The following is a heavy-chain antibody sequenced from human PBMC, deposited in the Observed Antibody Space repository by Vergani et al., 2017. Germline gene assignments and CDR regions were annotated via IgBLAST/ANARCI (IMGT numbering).Heavy chain of an antibody. CDR3: ARNRAIELAGRMHYYYAIDV. Sequence: QLQLQESGPGLVKPSETLSPTCAVSGVSIKSRSYYWGWIRQSPGKGLEWIGSIYDNGNTYYNPSLKSRVAISVDTAKNQVSRNLGSVTAADTAVYYCARNRAIELAGRMHYYYAIDVWGQGTTVTVSS. J-gene: IGHJ6*02. V-gene: IGHV4-39*01. CDR1: GVSIKSRSYY. CDR2: IYDNGNT. D-gene: IGHD5-24*01.